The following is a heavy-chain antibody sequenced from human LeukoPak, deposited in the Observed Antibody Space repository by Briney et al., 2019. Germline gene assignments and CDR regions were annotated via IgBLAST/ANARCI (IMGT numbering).Heavy chain of an antibody. J-gene: IGHJ4*02. CDR1: GFMFSSNR. CDR3: AKEGRSLQTY. Sequence: GGSLRLSCAASGFMFSSNRMSWVRLAPGKGLEWVANIKEDGTETYYVDSVKGRFTISRDNAKNSLYLQMNSLRVEDTAVYYCAKEGRSLQTYWGQGTLATVSS. CDR2: IKEDGTET. V-gene: IGHV3-7*03. D-gene: IGHD5-24*01.